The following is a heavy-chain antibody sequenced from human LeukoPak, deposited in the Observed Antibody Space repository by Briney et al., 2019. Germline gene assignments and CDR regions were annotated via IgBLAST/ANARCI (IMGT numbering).Heavy chain of an antibody. J-gene: IGHJ4*02. D-gene: IGHD6-19*01. Sequence: GGSLRLSCAASGFTVSNNYMSWVRQAPGKGLEWVSVIYSGGSTYYADSVKGRFTISRDNSKNTLYLQMNSLRAEDTAVYYRAKDGEQWIITSFDYWGQGTLVTVSS. CDR3: AKDGEQWIITSFDY. CDR2: IYSGGST. CDR1: GFTVSNNY. V-gene: IGHV3-66*02.